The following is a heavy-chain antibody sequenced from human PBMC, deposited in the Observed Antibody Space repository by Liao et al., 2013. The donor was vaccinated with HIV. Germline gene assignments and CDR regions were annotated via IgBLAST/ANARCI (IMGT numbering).Heavy chain of an antibody. V-gene: IGHV4-4*07. CDR3: ARDNYYDSSGYYYPFDY. CDR2: IYTSGST. J-gene: IGHJ4*02. Sequence: QVQLQESGPGLVKPSETLSLTCTVSGGSISSYYWSWIRQPAGKGLEWIGRIYTSGSTNYNPSLKSRVTISVDTSKNQFSLKLSSVTAADTAVYYCARDNYYDSSGYYYPFDYWGQGTLVTVSS. CDR1: GGSISSYY. D-gene: IGHD3-22*01.